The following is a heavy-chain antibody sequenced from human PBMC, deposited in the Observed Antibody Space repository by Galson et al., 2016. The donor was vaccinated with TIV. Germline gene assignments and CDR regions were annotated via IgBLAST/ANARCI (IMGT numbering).Heavy chain of an antibody. CDR2: ISRNSNTI. CDR1: GFTFDDYA. Sequence: SLRLSCAASGFTFDDYAMHWVRQAPGKGLEWVSGISRNSNTIDYADSVKGRFTTSRDNAETSLYLQMNSLRPEDTALYYCAKPNIYLSTVVADGAFDLWGQGTMVTVSS. CDR3: AKPNIYLSTVVADGAFDL. D-gene: IGHD4-23*01. V-gene: IGHV3-9*01. J-gene: IGHJ3*01.